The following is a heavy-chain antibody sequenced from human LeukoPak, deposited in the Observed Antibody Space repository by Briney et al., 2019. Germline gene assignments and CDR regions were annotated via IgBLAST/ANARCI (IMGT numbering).Heavy chain of an antibody. V-gene: IGHV4-34*01. D-gene: IGHD1-26*01. CDR3: ARGRPAAPPVSVSASFWYSGSYFDY. CDR1: DVSFSGYY. Sequence: PSETLSLTCAVYDVSFSGYYWSWIRQPPGKGLEWIGEINHSGSTNYNPSLKSRVTISVDTSKNQFSLKLSSVTAADTAVYYCARGRPAAPPVSVSASFWYSGSYFDYWGQGTLVTVSS. CDR2: INHSGST. J-gene: IGHJ4*02.